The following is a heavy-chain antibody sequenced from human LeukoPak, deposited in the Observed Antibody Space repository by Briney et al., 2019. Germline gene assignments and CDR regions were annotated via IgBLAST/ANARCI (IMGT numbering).Heavy chain of an antibody. Sequence: ASVKVSCKASGYTFTSYGISWVRQAPGQGLEWMGWISAYNGNTNYARKLQGRVTMTTDTSTSTAYMELRSLRSDDTAVYYCARDGITYYYDSSGQRRYFDYWGQGTLVTVSS. CDR2: ISAYNGNT. D-gene: IGHD3-22*01. J-gene: IGHJ4*02. CDR3: ARDGITYYYDSSGQRRYFDY. CDR1: GYTFTSYG. V-gene: IGHV1-18*01.